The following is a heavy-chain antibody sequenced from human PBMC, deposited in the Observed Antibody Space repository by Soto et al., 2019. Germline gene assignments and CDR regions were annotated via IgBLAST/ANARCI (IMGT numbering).Heavy chain of an antibody. Sequence: GGSLRLSCAASGFIFSSYSMNWVRQAPGKGLEWVSYISSSGSTIYFADSVKGRFTISRDNAKNSLYLQMNSLRDEDTAVYYCARDLERINVDLVHLWGQGTLVTVSS. D-gene: IGHD1-20*01. CDR3: ARDLERINVDLVHL. CDR2: ISSSGSTI. V-gene: IGHV3-48*02. CDR1: GFIFSSYS. J-gene: IGHJ4*02.